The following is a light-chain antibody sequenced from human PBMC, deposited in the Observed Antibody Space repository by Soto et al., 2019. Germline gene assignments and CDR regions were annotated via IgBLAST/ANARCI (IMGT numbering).Light chain of an antibody. CDR1: QSLQHNNGNTS. CDR2: LAS. Sequence: EIVMTQSPLSLTVTPGEPASISCKSSQSLQHNNGNTSLDWYMQKPGQSPQLLIYLASRRAPGAPDRVSGSGSGTDFTLRISTVEADDAAIYYFMQALQTPRTFGQGTKLEI. CDR3: MQALQTPRT. J-gene: IGKJ1*01. V-gene: IGKV2-28*01.